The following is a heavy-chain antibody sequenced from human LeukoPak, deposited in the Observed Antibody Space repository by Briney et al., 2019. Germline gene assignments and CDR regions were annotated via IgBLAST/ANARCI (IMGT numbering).Heavy chain of an antibody. CDR3: ARDPKYDDSTDPLDY. V-gene: IGHV1-18*01. CDR2: ISAYNGNT. Sequence: ASVKDSFKSSVYTFPSYVISGVRQPPGQGVGWMGWISAYNGNTNYAQKLQGRVTMTTDTSTSTAYMELRSLRSDDTAVYYCARDPKYDDSTDPLDYWGQGTLVTVSS. D-gene: IGHD3-22*01. CDR1: VYTFPSYV. J-gene: IGHJ4*02.